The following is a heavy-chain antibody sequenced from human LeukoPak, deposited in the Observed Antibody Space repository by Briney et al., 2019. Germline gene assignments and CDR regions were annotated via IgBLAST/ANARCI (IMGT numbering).Heavy chain of an antibody. CDR2: MYYSGST. Sequence: PSETLSLTSSVSGGSIGSYYWYWIRQPPGKGLEWIGNMYYSGSTNYNPSLKSRVTISVDSSKNQFSLKLSSVTAADTAVYYCAGADSSSWVDYWGQGTLVTVSS. CDR1: GGSIGSYY. J-gene: IGHJ4*02. CDR3: AGADSSSWVDY. V-gene: IGHV4-59*01. D-gene: IGHD6-13*01.